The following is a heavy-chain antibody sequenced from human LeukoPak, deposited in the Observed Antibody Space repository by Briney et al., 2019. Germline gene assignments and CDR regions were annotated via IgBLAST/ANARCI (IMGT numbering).Heavy chain of an antibody. D-gene: IGHD3-22*01. Sequence: ASVKVSCKASGYTFTGYYMHWVRQAPGQGLEWMGWINPNSGGTNYAQKLQGRVTMTRDTSISTAYMELSRLRSDDTAVYYRARDHPNTSYDSSGYYYDGAYWGQGTLVTVSS. V-gene: IGHV1-2*02. CDR2: INPNSGGT. CDR1: GYTFTGYY. J-gene: IGHJ4*02. CDR3: ARDHPNTSYDSSGYYYDGAY.